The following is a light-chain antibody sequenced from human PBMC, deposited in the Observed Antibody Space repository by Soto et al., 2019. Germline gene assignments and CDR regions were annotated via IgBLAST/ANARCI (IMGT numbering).Light chain of an antibody. Sequence: EIVLTQSPDTLSLSPGERATLSCRASQSVRSSYLAWYQQKPGQAPRLLIYDASSRATGSPDRFSGSGSGTDFTLTISRLEPEDFAVYYCQQYGSSPWTFGQGTKVEIK. CDR2: DAS. CDR1: QSVRSSY. J-gene: IGKJ1*01. V-gene: IGKV3-20*01. CDR3: QQYGSSPWT.